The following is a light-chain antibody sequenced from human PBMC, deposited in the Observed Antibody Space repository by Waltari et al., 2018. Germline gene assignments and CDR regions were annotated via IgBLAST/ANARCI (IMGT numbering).Light chain of an antibody. J-gene: IGKJ2*01. CDR2: AAS. CDR1: QGISTD. CDR3: QQLNSHPPYT. Sequence: IQLTQSPSSLSASVGDRVTITCRASQGISTDLAWYQKKPGRAPKLLVYAASTLQRGVPSRFSCSGSGTDFTLTISSLHPEDFATYYCQQLNSHPPYTFGQGTKLEIK. V-gene: IGKV1-9*01.